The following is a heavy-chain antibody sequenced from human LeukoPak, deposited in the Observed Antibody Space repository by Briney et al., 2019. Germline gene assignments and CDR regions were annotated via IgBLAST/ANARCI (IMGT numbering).Heavy chain of an antibody. CDR2: INSDGSST. Sequence: GGSLRLSCAASGFTFSNYWMHWVRQAPGKGLVWVSRINSDGSSTTYADSVKGRFTISRDNAKNTLYLQMNSLRAEDTPVYFCARRYRSSSDYWGQGTLVAVSS. CDR1: GFTFSNYW. V-gene: IGHV3-74*01. D-gene: IGHD1-14*01. J-gene: IGHJ4*02. CDR3: ARRYRSSSDY.